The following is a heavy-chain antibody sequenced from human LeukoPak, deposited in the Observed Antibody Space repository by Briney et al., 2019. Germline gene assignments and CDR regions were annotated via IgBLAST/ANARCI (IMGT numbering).Heavy chain of an antibody. J-gene: IGHJ4*02. D-gene: IGHD6-13*01. CDR1: GYTFTSYD. Sequence: GASVKVSCKASGYTFTSYDVSWVRQAPGQGPDWIGWISAYNGNTNYAQKFRGRVTMTTDTSTSTAYMELRSLRSDDTAVYYCARGNRYSSRWYEGFDYWGQGTLVTVSS. V-gene: IGHV1-18*04. CDR3: ARGNRYSSRWYEGFDY. CDR2: ISAYNGNT.